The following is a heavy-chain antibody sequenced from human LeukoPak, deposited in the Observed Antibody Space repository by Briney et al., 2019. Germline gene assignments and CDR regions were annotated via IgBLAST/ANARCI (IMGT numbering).Heavy chain of an antibody. CDR1: GFTFSDYY. Sequence: SGGSLRLSCAASGFTFSDYYMSWIRRAPGKGLEWVSYISSSSSYTNYADSVKGRFTISRDNAKNSLYLQMNSLRAEDTAVYYCARDSSGWYSPIDYWGQGTLVTVSS. CDR3: ARDSSGWYSPIDY. CDR2: ISSSSSYT. D-gene: IGHD6-19*01. V-gene: IGHV3-11*05. J-gene: IGHJ4*02.